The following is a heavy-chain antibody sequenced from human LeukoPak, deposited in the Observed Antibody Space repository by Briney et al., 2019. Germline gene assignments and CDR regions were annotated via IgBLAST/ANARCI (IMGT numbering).Heavy chain of an antibody. D-gene: IGHD3-9*01. CDR2: INHSGST. Sequence: PSETLSLTCTVSGYSISSGYYWGWIRQPPGKGLAWIGEINHSGSTNYNPSLKSRVTISVDTSKNQFSLKLSSVTAADTAVHYCARRLRYFDLPPHFDYWGQGTLVTVSS. CDR3: ARRLRYFDLPPHFDY. V-gene: IGHV4-38-2*02. J-gene: IGHJ4*02. CDR1: GYSISSGYY.